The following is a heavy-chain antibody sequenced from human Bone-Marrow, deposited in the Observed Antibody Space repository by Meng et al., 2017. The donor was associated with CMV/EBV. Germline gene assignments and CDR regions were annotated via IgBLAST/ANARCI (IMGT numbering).Heavy chain of an antibody. V-gene: IGHV4-31*02. CDR3: ARESTDYYDSSGLDY. J-gene: IGHJ4*02. CDR1: GSISRGGYY. CDR2: IYYSGST. D-gene: IGHD3-22*01. Sequence: GSISRGGYYWRWIRQHPGKSLECIGYIYYSGSTYYNPSLKSRVTISVDTSKNQFSLKLSSVTAADTAVYYCARESTDYYDSSGLDYWGQGTLVTVSS.